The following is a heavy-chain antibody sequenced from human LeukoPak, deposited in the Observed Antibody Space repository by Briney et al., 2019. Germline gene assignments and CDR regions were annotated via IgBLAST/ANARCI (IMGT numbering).Heavy chain of an antibody. V-gene: IGHV1-69*01. CDR2: IFPIFVTA. CDR1: GGTFSSYA. D-gene: IGHD3-3*01. CDR3: AREGDGVLRFLEWLSPTHYYYGMDV. Sequence: ASVKVSCKASGGTFSSYAISWVRQAPGQGLEGMGGIFPIFVTANYAQKFQGRVTITADESTSTAYMELSSLRSEDTAVYYCAREGDGVLRFLEWLSPTHYYYGMDVWGQGTTVTVSS. J-gene: IGHJ6*02.